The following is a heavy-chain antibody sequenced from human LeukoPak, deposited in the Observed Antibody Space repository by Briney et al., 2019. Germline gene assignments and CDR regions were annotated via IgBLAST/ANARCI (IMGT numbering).Heavy chain of an antibody. CDR2: IYSSGHH. V-gene: IGHV4-4*09. D-gene: IGHD3-3*01. Sequence: PSETLSLTRTVSGGSISSYFWRGMPPPPGKGVVGSGNIYSSGHHNYNPSLKSRVTISVDTSKNQSSPKLSSVTAADTAVYYCARHSKSYYDFWSGYYAYYYYMDVWGKGTTVTVSS. CDR1: GGSISSYF. J-gene: IGHJ6*03. CDR3: ARHSKSYYDFWSGYYAYYYYMDV.